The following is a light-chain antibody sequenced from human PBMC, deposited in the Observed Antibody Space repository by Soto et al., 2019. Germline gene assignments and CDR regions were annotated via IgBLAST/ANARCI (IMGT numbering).Light chain of an antibody. V-gene: IGLV2-8*01. CDR2: EVS. Sequence: QSVLTQPPSASGSPGQSVTISCTGNSSEVGGYDFVSWYQQHSGKAPKLMIHEVSKRPSGVSDRFSGSKSGNTASLTVSGLQAEDEADYYCSSYAGSNNYVFGTG. CDR1: SSEVGGYDF. CDR3: SSYAGSNNYV. J-gene: IGLJ1*01.